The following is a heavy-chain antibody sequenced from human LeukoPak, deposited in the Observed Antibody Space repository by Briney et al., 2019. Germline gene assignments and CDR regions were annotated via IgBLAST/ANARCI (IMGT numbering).Heavy chain of an antibody. CDR2: IYYSGST. V-gene: IGHV4-31*03. CDR1: GGSISSGGYY. Sequence: PSETLSLTCTVSGGSISSGGYYWSWIRQHPGKGLEWIGYIYYSGSTYYNPSLKSRVTISVDTSKNQFPLKLSSVTAADTAVYYCARDRGYSYGPFDYWGQGTLVTVSS. CDR3: ARDRGYSYGPFDY. J-gene: IGHJ4*02. D-gene: IGHD5-18*01.